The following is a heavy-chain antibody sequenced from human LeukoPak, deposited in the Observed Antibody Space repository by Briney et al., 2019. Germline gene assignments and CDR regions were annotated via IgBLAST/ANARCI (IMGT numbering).Heavy chain of an antibody. Sequence: PSETLSLTCAVYGGSFSGYYWSWIRQPPGKGLEWIGEINHSGSTNYNPSLKSRVTISVDTSKNLFSLKLSSVTAADTAVYYCARGSPRAFGYWGQGTLVTVSS. V-gene: IGHV4-34*01. J-gene: IGHJ4*02. CDR1: GGSFSGYY. CDR2: INHSGST. CDR3: ARGSPRAFGY.